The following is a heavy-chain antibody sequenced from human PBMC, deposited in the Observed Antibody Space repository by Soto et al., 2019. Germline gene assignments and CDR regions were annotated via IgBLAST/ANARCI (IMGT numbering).Heavy chain of an antibody. CDR2: ISSSSSYI. V-gene: IGHV3-21*01. Sequence: GGSLRLSCAASGFTFSTYNMNWVRQAPGKGLEWVSSISSSSSYIYYADSVKGRFTISRDNTKNSLYLQMNSLRAEDTAVYYCAKGAYYYGMDVWGQGTTVTV. CDR3: AKGAYYYGMDV. J-gene: IGHJ6*02. CDR1: GFTFSTYN.